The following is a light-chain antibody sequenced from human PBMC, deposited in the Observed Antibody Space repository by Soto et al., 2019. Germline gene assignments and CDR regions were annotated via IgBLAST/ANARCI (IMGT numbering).Light chain of an antibody. CDR1: QSVSSSY. J-gene: IGKJ1*01. Sequence: EIVLTQSPATLSLSPGERATPSCRASQSVSSSYLAWYQQKPGQAPRLLIYGASSRATGIPDRFSGSGSGTDFTLTISRLEPEDFAVYYCQQYGNSPPWTFGQGTKVDIK. CDR2: GAS. V-gene: IGKV3-20*01. CDR3: QQYGNSPPWT.